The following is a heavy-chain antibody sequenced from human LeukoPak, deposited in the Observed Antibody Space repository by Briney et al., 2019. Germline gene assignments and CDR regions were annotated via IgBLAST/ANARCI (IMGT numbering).Heavy chain of an antibody. V-gene: IGHV4-30-2*01. CDR2: IYHSGST. Sequence: PSETLSLTCTVSGGSISSGGYYWSWIRQPPGKGLEWIGYIYHSGSTYYNPSLKSRVTISVDRSKNQFSLKLSSVTAADTAVYYCARVLDRFNWFDPWGQGTLVTVSS. J-gene: IGHJ5*02. CDR3: ARVLDRFNWFDP. CDR1: GGSISSGGYY. D-gene: IGHD1-1*01.